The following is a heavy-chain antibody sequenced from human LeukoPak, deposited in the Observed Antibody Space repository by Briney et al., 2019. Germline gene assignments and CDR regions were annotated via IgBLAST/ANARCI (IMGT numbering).Heavy chain of an antibody. CDR1: GFTFSSYA. D-gene: IGHD6-13*01. J-gene: IGHJ5*02. CDR2: ISYDGSNK. Sequence: PGRSLRLSCAASGFTFSSYAMHLVRQAPGKGLEWVAVISYDGSNKYYADSVKGRFTISRDNSKNTLYLQMNSLRAEDTAVYYCARPAEGIAAAGTYHWFDPWGQGTLVTVSS. V-gene: IGHV3-30-3*01. CDR3: ARPAEGIAAAGTYHWFDP.